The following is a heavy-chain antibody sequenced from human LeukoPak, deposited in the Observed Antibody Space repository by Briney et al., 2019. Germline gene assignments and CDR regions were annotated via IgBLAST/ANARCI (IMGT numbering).Heavy chain of an antibody. CDR3: AKGYYDSSGHFDY. CDR2: ISWNSGSI. V-gene: IGHV3-9*01. D-gene: IGHD3-22*01. J-gene: IGHJ4*02. CDR1: GFTFSNYG. Sequence: PGGSLRLSCAASGFTFSNYGMNWVRQAPGKGLEWVSGISWNSGSIGYADSVKGRFTISRDNAKNSLYLQMNSLRAEDTALYYCAKGYYDSSGHFDYWGQGTLVTVSS.